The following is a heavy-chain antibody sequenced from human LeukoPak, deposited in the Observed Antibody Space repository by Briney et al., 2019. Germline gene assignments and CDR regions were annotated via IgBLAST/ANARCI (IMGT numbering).Heavy chain of an antibody. V-gene: IGHV3-48*03. CDR1: GFTFGDYT. D-gene: IGHD3-22*01. Sequence: GGSLRLSCTASGFTFGDYTMSWVRQAPGKGLEWVSYISSSGSTIYYADSVKGRFTISRDNAKNSLYLQMNSLRAEDTAVYYCARDYYDSSGYSDWGQGTLVTVSS. CDR2: ISSSGSTI. J-gene: IGHJ4*02. CDR3: ARDYYDSSGYSD.